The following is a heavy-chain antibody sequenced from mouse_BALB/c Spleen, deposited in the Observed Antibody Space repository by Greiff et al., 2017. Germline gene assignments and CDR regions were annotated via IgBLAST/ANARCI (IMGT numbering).Heavy chain of an antibody. D-gene: IGHD5-5*01. CDR3: ARPPTSYWYFDV. J-gene: IGHJ1*01. Sequence: QVQLQQPGAELVKPGASVKLSCKASGYTFTSYWMHWVKQRPGQGLEWIGEINPSNGRTNYNEKFKSKATLTVDKSSSTAYMQLSSLTSEDSAVYYCARPPTSYWYFDVWGAGTTVTVSS. CDR1: GYTFTSYW. V-gene: IGHV1S81*02. CDR2: INPSNGRT.